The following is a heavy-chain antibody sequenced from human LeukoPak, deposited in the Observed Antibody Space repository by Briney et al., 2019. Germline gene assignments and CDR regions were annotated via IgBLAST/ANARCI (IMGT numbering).Heavy chain of an antibody. D-gene: IGHD4-17*01. CDR3: ARDRYGDYPWYYYYGMDV. Sequence: GGSLRLSCAASGFTVSSNYMSWVRQAPGKGLEWVSVIYSGGSTYYADSVKGRFTISGDNSKNTLYLQMNSLRAEDTAAYYCARDRYGDYPWYYYYGMDVWGQGTTVTVSS. CDR2: IYSGGST. CDR1: GFTVSSNY. J-gene: IGHJ6*02. V-gene: IGHV3-53*01.